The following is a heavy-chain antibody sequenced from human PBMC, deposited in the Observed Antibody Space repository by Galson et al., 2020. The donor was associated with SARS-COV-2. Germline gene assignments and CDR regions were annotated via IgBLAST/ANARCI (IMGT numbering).Heavy chain of an antibody. CDR2: ISGSGGST. J-gene: IGHJ4*02. D-gene: IGHD6-19*01. CDR1: GFTFSSYA. CDR3: AKEESGSGWYVGLFDY. Sequence: GESLKISCAASGFTFSSYAMSWVRQAPGKGLEWVSAISGSGGSTYYADSVNGRFTISRDNSKNTLYLQMNSLRAEDTAVYYCAKEESGSGWYVGLFDYWGQGTLVTVSS. V-gene: IGHV3-23*01.